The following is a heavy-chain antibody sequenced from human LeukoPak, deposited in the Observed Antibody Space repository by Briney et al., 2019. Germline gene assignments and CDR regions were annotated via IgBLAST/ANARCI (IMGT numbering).Heavy chain of an antibody. CDR1: GFTFSSYG. CDR3: XXDYRRYYYDSSGEGAFDI. Sequence: PGGSLRLSCAASGFTFSSYGMSWVRQAPGKGLEWVSAISGSGGSTYYADSVKGRFTISRDNSKNTLYLQMNSLRAEDTAVYYXXXDYRRYYYDSSGEGAFDIWGQGTMVTVSS. J-gene: IGHJ3*02. D-gene: IGHD3-22*01. V-gene: IGHV3-23*01. CDR2: ISGSGGST.